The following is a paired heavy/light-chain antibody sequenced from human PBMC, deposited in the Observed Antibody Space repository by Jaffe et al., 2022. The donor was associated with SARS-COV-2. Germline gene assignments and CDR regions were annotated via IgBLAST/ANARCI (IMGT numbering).Light chain of an antibody. Sequence: DIQMTQSPSSLSASVGDRVTISCRTGQNINRFLNWYQQKPGKAPKLLIYAASRLKSGVPSRFSGSGSGTDFTLTISSLQPEDFATYYCQQSYSTPVWTFGQGTKVEIK. CDR2: AAS. V-gene: IGKV1-39*01. CDR1: QNINRF. CDR3: QQSYSTPVWT. J-gene: IGKJ1*01.
Heavy chain of an antibody. CDR2: IGADGSDT. Sequence: EVQLVESGGGLVQPGGSLRLSCAASGFTFSTYYMHWVRQAPGKGLVWVSRIGADGSDTGYADSVKGRFTISRDNAKNTLYLQLSSLRVEDTALYYCVRNQAGVVNATQYWYFDLWGRGSLVTVSP. CDR3: VRNQAGVVNATQYWYFDL. CDR1: GFTFSTYY. V-gene: IGHV3-74*01. D-gene: IGHD2-21*01. J-gene: IGHJ2*01.